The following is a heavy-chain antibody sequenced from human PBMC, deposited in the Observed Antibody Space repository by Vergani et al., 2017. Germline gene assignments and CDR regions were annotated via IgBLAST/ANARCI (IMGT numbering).Heavy chain of an antibody. D-gene: IGHD6-19*01. CDR2: IDPSDSYT. J-gene: IGHJ6*02. V-gene: IGHV5-10-1*01. Sequence: DVQLVLSGAEVKKPGESLRISCKGSGYSFTSYWISWVRQMPGNGLEWMGRIDPSDSYTNYSPSFQGNVAVSADKSISTAYLQWSSLKASDTAMYYCARQVAVAGKWWGPYYYYGMDVWGQGTTVTVSS. CDR1: GYSFTSYW. CDR3: ARQVAVAGKWWGPYYYYGMDV.